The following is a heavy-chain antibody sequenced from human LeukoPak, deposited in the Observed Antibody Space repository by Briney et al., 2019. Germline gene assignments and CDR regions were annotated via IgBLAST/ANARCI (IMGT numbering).Heavy chain of an antibody. J-gene: IGHJ4*02. V-gene: IGHV4-34*01. CDR1: GGSFSGYY. CDR3: ARDGRRAARPDYFDY. D-gene: IGHD6-6*01. Sequence: PSETLSLTCGVFGGSFSGYYWTWLRQPPGKGLEWIGQINHRGSSHYNPSLRSRVTISVDTSKTQFSLKLTSVTAADTAVYYCARDGRRAARPDYFDYWGQGTLVTVSS. CDR2: INHRGSS.